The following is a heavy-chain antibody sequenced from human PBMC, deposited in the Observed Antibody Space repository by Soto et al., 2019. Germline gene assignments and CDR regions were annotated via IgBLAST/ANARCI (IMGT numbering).Heavy chain of an antibody. D-gene: IGHD5-12*01. CDR3: ARGGVASYYYYGMDV. V-gene: IGHV4-61*01. CDR2: IYYSGST. CDR1: GGSVSSGSYY. Sequence: QVQLQESGPGLVKPSETLSLTCTVSGGSVSSGSYYWTWIRQPPGKGLEWIGHIYYSGSTKYNPSLKSRFTISVDTSKNQFSLNLSSVTAADTAVYFCARGGVASYYYYGMDVWGQGTTVTVSS. J-gene: IGHJ6*02.